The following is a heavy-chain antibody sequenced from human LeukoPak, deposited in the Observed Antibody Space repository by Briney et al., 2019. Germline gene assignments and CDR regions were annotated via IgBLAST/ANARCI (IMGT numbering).Heavy chain of an antibody. CDR2: INSGGST. CDR3: ARYDSSGYYYVPLGY. CDR1: GFTFSSYA. V-gene: IGHV3-23*01. J-gene: IGHJ4*02. Sequence: PGGSLRLSCAASGFTFSSYAMSWVRQAPGKGLEWVSAINSGGSTYYADSVKGRFTISRDNSKNTLYLQMNSLRAEDTVLYYCARYDSSGYYYVPLGYWGQGTLVTVSS. D-gene: IGHD3-22*01.